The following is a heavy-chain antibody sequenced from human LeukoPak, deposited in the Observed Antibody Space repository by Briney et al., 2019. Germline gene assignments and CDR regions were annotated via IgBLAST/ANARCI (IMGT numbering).Heavy chain of an antibody. J-gene: IGHJ4*02. Sequence: GGSLRLSCAASGFTFSSFAMHWVRQAPGKGLEYLSAIYSDGSRTYYADSVKGRFTISRDNPKNTLHFEMSSLRVEDTAVYYCVKSPGSGWPVWGQGTLLTVSS. D-gene: IGHD6-19*01. CDR3: VKSPGSGWPV. CDR2: IYSDGSRT. CDR1: GFTFSSFA. V-gene: IGHV3-64D*06.